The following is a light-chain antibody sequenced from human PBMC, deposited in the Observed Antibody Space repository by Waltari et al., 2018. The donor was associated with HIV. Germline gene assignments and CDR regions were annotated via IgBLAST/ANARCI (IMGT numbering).Light chain of an antibody. CDR3: QVWDSSSDHYV. CDR1: NIGRRG. V-gene: IGLV3-21*02. J-gene: IGLJ1*01. CDR2: DDS. Sequence: SYVLTPPPSVPVAPGQTARLPCGGHNIGRRGGHCYQQKPGQAPVLVVYDDSDRPSGIPERFSGSNSGNTATLTISRVEAGDEADYYCQVWDSSSDHYVFGTGTKVTVL.